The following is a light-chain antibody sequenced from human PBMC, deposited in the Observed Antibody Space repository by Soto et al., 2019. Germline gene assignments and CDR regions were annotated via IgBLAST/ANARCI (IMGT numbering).Light chain of an antibody. Sequence: EIVLTQSPATLSLSPGERATLSCRASQSVENYLAWFQQKRGQAPRLIIYDTSNRAAGSPDRFSGSGSGTDFALTVSRLEPEDCAVYYCHPRDISPPLPFGGGTKVEIK. V-gene: IGKV3-11*01. CDR3: HPRDISPPLP. CDR2: DTS. CDR1: QSVENY. J-gene: IGKJ4*01.